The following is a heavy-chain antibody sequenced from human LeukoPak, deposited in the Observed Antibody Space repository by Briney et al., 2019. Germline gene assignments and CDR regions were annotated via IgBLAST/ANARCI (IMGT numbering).Heavy chain of an antibody. D-gene: IGHD3-10*01. CDR1: GYSISSGYY. J-gene: IGHJ6*03. CDR2: IYHSGRT. V-gene: IGHV4-38-2*02. CDR3: ARRRLGEFRPLYYYYYYMDV. Sequence: SETLSLTCTVSGYSISSGYYWGWIRQPPGKGLEWIGSIYHSGRTYYNPSLKSRVTISVDTSKNQFSLKLSSVTAADTAVYYCARRRLGEFRPLYYYYYYMDVWGKGTTVTISS.